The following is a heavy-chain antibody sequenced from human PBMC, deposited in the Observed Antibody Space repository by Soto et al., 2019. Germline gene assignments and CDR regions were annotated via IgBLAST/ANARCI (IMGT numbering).Heavy chain of an antibody. Sequence: TLSLTCTVSGGSIRSYYWSWIRQPAGKALEWVGRIYTSGTTNYNPSLKSRVTILLDTSKNQFSLKLSSVTAADTAVYYCAREGASGFGMDVWGQGTTVTVSS. J-gene: IGHJ6*02. CDR2: IYTSGTT. V-gene: IGHV4-4*07. CDR1: GGSIRSYY. D-gene: IGHD1-26*01. CDR3: AREGASGFGMDV.